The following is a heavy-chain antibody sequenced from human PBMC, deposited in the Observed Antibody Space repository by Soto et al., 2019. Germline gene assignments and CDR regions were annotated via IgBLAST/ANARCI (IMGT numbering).Heavy chain of an antibody. Sequence: QVQLVQSGAEVKQPGASVKVSCKASGYTFTRYAMHWLRQAPGQRLEWMGWINVGNGDTKYSQRFQGRVTITRDTSASTAYMELSSLRSEDTAVYYCARDEYYGSGYAFDIWGQGTMVTVSS. V-gene: IGHV1-3*01. CDR3: ARDEYYGSGYAFDI. CDR2: INVGNGDT. CDR1: GYTFTRYA. J-gene: IGHJ3*02. D-gene: IGHD3-10*01.